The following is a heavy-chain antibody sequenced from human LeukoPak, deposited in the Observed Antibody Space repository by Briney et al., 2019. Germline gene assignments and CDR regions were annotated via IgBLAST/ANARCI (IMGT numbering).Heavy chain of an antibody. D-gene: IGHD4-17*01. Sequence: NPSETLSLTCAVSADSFSSHYWTWIRQPPGEGLEWIGYISYIGSTNYNPSLKSRVTISIDTSKNQFSLKLSSVTAADTAVYYCARDLVTVTKGFDIWGQGTMVSVSS. CDR1: ADSFSSHY. CDR3: ARDLVTVTKGFDI. J-gene: IGHJ3*02. V-gene: IGHV4-59*11. CDR2: ISYIGST.